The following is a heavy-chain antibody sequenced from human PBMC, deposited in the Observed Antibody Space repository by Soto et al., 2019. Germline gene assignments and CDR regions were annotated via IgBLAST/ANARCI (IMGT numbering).Heavy chain of an antibody. Sequence: PRRPRRLSCAASGFTFSSYCMHWVRPAPGKGLEWVAVIWYDGSNKYYADSVKGRFTISRDNSKNTLYLQMNSLRAEDTAVYYCARADWNYVYGMDVWGQGTTVTVSS. CDR3: ARADWNYVYGMDV. CDR1: GFTFSSYC. V-gene: IGHV3-33*01. J-gene: IGHJ6*02. CDR2: IWYDGSNK. D-gene: IGHD1-7*01.